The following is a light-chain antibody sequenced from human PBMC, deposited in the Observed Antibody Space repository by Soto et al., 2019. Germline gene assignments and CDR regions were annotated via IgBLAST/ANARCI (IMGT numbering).Light chain of an antibody. J-gene: IGKJ1*01. CDR3: QQYGSSPRT. CDR1: QSVSSN. V-gene: IGKV3-20*01. Sequence: EIVLTQSPGTLAVSPGERSTLSCMASQSVSSNLAWYQQKPGQAPRLLIYGASTRATGIPDRFSGSGSGTDFTLTISRLEPEDFAVYCCQQYGSSPRTFGQGTKVDI. CDR2: GAS.